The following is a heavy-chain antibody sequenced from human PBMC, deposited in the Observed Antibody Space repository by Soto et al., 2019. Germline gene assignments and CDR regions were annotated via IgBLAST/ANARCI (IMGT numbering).Heavy chain of an antibody. D-gene: IGHD3-16*02. J-gene: IGHJ4*02. CDR1: GFTFSNAW. Sequence: GESLKISCAASGFTFSNAWMSWVRQAPGKGLEWGGRIKSKTDGGTTDYAAPVKGRFTISRDDSKNTLYQQMNSQKTEGTAVYYCTADRWAVRRGFWGQGTLVTVSS. CDR3: TADRWAVRRGF. CDR2: IKSKTDGGTT. V-gene: IGHV3-15*01.